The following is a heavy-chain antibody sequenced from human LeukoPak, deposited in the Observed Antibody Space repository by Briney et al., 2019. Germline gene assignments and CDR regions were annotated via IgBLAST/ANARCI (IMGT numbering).Heavy chain of an antibody. CDR1: GYSISSGYY. D-gene: IGHD1-26*01. CDR3: ARGKSRGSHIDY. V-gene: IGHV4-38-2*02. J-gene: IGHJ4*02. CDR2: IYHSGST. Sequence: SETLSLTCTVSGYSISSGYYWGWIRQPPGKGLEWIGSIYHSGSTYYNPSLKSRVTISVDTSKNQFSLKLRSVTAADTAVYYCARGKSRGSHIDYWGQGTLVSVSS.